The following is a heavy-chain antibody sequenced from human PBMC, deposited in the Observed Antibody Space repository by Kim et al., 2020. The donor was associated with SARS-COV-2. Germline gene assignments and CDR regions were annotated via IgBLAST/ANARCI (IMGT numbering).Heavy chain of an antibody. V-gene: IGHV1-46*01. CDR2: INPSGVGT. CDR1: RHTFTNYY. Sequence: ASVKVSCKASRHTFTNYYIHWVRQAPGQGLEWMGMINPSGVGTSHAQNFQGRVTMTRDTSTSTVYMVLSSLRSEDTAVYYCAGSGMDVWGQGTTVTVSS. J-gene: IGHJ6*02. D-gene: IGHD3-3*01. CDR3: AGSGMDV.